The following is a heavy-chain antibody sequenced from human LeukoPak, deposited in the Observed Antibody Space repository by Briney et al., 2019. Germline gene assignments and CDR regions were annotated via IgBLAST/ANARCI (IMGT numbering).Heavy chain of an antibody. CDR2: IYYSGST. D-gene: IGHD6-13*01. J-gene: IGHJ4*02. Sequence: SETLSLTCTVSGDSISSSSYYWGWIRQSPGKGLEWIATIYYSGSTYYNPSLKSRVTISVDTSKNQFSLKLSSVTAADTAVYYCARHSSNWYSFDYWGQGTLVTVSS. CDR1: GDSISSSSYY. CDR3: ARHSSNWYSFDY. V-gene: IGHV4-39*01.